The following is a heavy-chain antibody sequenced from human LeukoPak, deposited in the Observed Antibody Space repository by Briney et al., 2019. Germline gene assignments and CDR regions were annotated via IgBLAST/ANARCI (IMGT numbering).Heavy chain of an antibody. J-gene: IGHJ6*02. V-gene: IGHV3-30*04. CDR2: ISYGGSNK. D-gene: IGHD3-22*01. CDR1: GFTFDSYA. Sequence: GRSLRLSCAASGFTFDSYAMHWVRQAPGKGLEWVAVISYGGSNKYYADSVKGRFTISRDNSKNTLYLQMNSLRAEDTAVYYCAREIEDDSSGYYYYYGMDVWGQGTTVTVSS. CDR3: AREIEDDSSGYYYYYGMDV.